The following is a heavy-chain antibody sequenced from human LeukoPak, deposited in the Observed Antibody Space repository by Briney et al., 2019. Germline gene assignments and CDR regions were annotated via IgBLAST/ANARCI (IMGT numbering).Heavy chain of an antibody. D-gene: IGHD2-15*01. CDR3: ARNPTGYCSGGSCYYFDY. CDR2: IYTSGST. CDR1: GYSISSGYY. Sequence: PSETLSLTCTVSGYSISSGYYWSWIRQPAGKGLEWIGRIYTSGSTNYNPSLKSRVTISVDTSKNQFSLKLSSVTAADTAVYYCARNPTGYCSGGSCYYFDYWGQGTLVTVSS. J-gene: IGHJ4*02. V-gene: IGHV4-61*02.